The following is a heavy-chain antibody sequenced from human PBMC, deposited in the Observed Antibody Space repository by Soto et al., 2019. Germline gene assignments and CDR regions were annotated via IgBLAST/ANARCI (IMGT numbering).Heavy chain of an antibody. Sequence: HPGGSLRLSCAASGFILSNYAMYWVRPAPGKGLEWAAAIWHDEINKYYADSVKGRFIISRDNSNNMLYLQMNSLRAEDSAVDYCARREVLVVSRGVDVWGQGTTVTVSS. J-gene: IGHJ6*02. CDR1: GFILSNYA. CDR3: ARREVLVVSRGVDV. CDR2: IWHDEINK. V-gene: IGHV3-33*07. D-gene: IGHD2-21*01.